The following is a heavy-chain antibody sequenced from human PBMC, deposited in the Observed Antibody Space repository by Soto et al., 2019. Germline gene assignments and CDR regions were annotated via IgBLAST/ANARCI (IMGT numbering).Heavy chain of an antibody. CDR3: ARQPNSGYDSFPYYYYGMDV. J-gene: IGHJ6*02. D-gene: IGHD5-12*01. CDR1: GGSISSSSYY. V-gene: IGHV4-39*01. CDR2: IYYSGST. Sequence: SETLSLTCTVSGGSISSSSYYWGWIRQPPGKGLEWIGSIYYSGSTYYNPSLKSRVTISVDTSKNQFSLQLSSVTAADTAVYYCARQPNSGYDSFPYYYYGMDVWGQVNTVTVSS.